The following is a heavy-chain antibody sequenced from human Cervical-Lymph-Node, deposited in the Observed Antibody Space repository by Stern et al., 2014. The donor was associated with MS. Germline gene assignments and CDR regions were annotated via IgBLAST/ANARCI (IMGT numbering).Heavy chain of an antibody. CDR2: IHRNGPT. V-gene: IGHV4-4*02. CDR1: GGSISSPGW. CDR3: ARDPAVPSEKNWYDP. Sequence: VQLVESGPGLVEPSGTLSLTCAVSGGSISSPGWRSWGRPPPGKGVEWVGVIHRNGPTSYNPSLKIRVTMSVAKSKNQFSLRLSSVTAADTAVYYCARDPAVPSEKNWYDPWGQGTLVTVSS. D-gene: IGHD6-19*01. J-gene: IGHJ5*02.